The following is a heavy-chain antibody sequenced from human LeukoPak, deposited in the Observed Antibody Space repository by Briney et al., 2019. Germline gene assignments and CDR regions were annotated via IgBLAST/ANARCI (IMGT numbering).Heavy chain of an antibody. J-gene: IGHJ4*02. V-gene: IGHV1-2*02. D-gene: IGHD2-21*02. CDR1: GYTFTGYY. CDR2: INPNSGGT. CDR3: ARVALRAVPRSDLTALDY. Sequence: ASVKVSCKASGYTFTGYYMHWVRQAPGQGLEWMGWINPNSGGTDYAQKFQGRVTKTRDTSISTAYMELSRLRSDDTAVYYCARVALRAVPRSDLTALDYWGQGTLVTVSS.